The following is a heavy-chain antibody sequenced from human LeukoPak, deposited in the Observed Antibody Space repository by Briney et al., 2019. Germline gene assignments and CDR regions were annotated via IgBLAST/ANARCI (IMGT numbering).Heavy chain of an antibody. CDR3: ARATPYSNYVRKSQSIPYYYMDV. V-gene: IGHV1-18*01. CDR1: GYTFTSYG. D-gene: IGHD4-11*01. CDR2: ISAYNGNT. Sequence: ASVKVSCKASGYTFTSYGISWVRQAPGQGLEWMGWISAYNGNTNYAQKLQGRVTMTTDTSTSTAYMELRSLRSDDTAVYYCARATPYSNYVRKSQSIPYYYMDVWGKGTTVTVSS. J-gene: IGHJ6*03.